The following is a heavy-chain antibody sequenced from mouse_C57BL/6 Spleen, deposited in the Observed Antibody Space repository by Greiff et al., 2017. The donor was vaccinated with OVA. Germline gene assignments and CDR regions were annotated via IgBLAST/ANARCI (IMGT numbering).Heavy chain of an antibody. Sequence: EVQLQQSVAELVRPGASVKLSCTASGFNIKNTYMPWVKQRPEQGLEWIGRVDPSNGNTKYAPKFQGKATITADTSSNTAYLQLSSLTSEDTAIYYCARYPYYYGSSPGFDYWGQGTTLTVSS. CDR1: GFNIKNTY. V-gene: IGHV14-3*01. J-gene: IGHJ2*01. D-gene: IGHD1-1*01. CDR3: ARYPYYYGSSPGFDY. CDR2: VDPSNGNT.